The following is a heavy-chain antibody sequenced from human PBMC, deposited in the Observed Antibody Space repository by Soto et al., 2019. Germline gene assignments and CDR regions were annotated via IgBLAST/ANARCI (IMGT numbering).Heavy chain of an antibody. V-gene: IGHV1-69*01. CDR2: SIPTFGTA. CDR3: ARSILTGTTFSAFDI. D-gene: IGHD1-20*01. CDR1: GGTFSSYA. J-gene: IGHJ3*02. Sequence: QVQLVQSGAEVKKPGSSVKVSCKASGGTFSSYAISWVRQAPGQGLEWMGGSIPTFGTANYAQKFQGRVTITADESTSTAYMELSSLRSEDTAVYYCARSILTGTTFSAFDIWGQGTMVTVSS.